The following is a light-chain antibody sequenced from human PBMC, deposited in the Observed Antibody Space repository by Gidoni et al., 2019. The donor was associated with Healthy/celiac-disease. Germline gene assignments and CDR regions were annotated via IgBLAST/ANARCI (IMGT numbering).Light chain of an antibody. CDR1: NSNIGAGYD. J-gene: IGLJ2*01. Sequence: QSVLTQPPSVSGAPGQRVTISCTGSNSNIGAGYDVHWYQQLPGTAPKLLIYGNSNRPSGVPDRFSGSKSGTSASLAITGLQAEDEADYYCQSYDSSRVVFGGGTKLTVL. CDR3: QSYDSSRVV. CDR2: GNS. V-gene: IGLV1-40*01.